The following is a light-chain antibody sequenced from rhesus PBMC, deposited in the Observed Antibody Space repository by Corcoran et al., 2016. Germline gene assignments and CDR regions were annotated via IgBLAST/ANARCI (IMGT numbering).Light chain of an antibody. V-gene: IGKV1S14*01. Sequence: DIQMTQAPSSLSASLGDTVTLTCRASQDISNYLAWFQKKPGKAPKPLIYYASNLESGVPSSFSGSGSWTDVTLPISSLQPEDFAIYFCQQHHTYPRTFGQGTKVEIK. CDR1: QDISNY. CDR3: QQHHTYPRT. J-gene: IGKJ1*01. CDR2: YAS.